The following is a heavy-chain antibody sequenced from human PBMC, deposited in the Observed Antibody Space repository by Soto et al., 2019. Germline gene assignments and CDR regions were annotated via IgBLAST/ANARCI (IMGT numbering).Heavy chain of an antibody. CDR2: INPNSGGT. V-gene: IGHV1-2*04. D-gene: IGHD6-19*01. Sequence: GTSVKVSCKASGYTFTGYYMHWVRQAPGQGLEWMGWINPNSGGTNYAQKFQGWVTMTRDTSISTAYMELSRLRSDDTAVYYCARDRLTIAVAGYYFDYWGQGTLVTVSS. J-gene: IGHJ4*02. CDR3: ARDRLTIAVAGYYFDY. CDR1: GYTFTGYY.